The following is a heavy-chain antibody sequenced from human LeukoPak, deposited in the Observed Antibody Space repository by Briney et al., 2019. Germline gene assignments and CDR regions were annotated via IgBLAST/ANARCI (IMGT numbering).Heavy chain of an antibody. CDR1: GFTFSRYY. D-gene: IGHD3-22*01. CDR3: ARDPRSYYHSSGYRYYYGMDV. J-gene: IGHJ6*02. V-gene: IGHV3-48*02. Sequence: PGGSLRLSCAASGFTFSRYYMNWVRQAPGKGLEWVSYISGGSGTIYYADSMKGRFTISRDNAKNLLYLQMNSLRDEDTAVYYCARDPRSYYHSSGYRYYYGMDVWGQGTTVTVSS. CDR2: ISGGSGTI.